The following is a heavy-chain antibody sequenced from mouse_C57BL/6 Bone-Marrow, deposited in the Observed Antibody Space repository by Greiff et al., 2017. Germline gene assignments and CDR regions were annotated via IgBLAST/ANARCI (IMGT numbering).Heavy chain of an antibody. Sequence: EVKLVESGGDLVKPGGSLKLSCAASGFTFSSYGMSWVRQTPDKRLEWVATISSGGSYTYYPDSVKGRFTISRDNAKNTLYLQMSSLKSEDTAMYYCARQNGYYGAMDYWGQGTSVTGSS. V-gene: IGHV5-6*01. CDR3: ARQNGYYGAMDY. J-gene: IGHJ4*01. CDR1: GFTFSSYG. CDR2: ISSGGSYT. D-gene: IGHD2-3*01.